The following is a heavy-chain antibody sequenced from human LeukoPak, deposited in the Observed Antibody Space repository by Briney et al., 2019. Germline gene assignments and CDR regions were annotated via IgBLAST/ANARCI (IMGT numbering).Heavy chain of an antibody. CDR2: IYSGGST. Sequence: TGGSLRLSCAASGFTVSNNYMSWVRQAPGKGLEWVSVIYSGGSTYYADSVKGRFTISRDNSKNTLYLQMNSLRAEDTAVYYCARVVDTAMVRWGQGTLVTVSS. V-gene: IGHV3-53*01. J-gene: IGHJ4*02. CDR3: ARVVDTAMVR. CDR1: GFTVSNNY. D-gene: IGHD5-18*01.